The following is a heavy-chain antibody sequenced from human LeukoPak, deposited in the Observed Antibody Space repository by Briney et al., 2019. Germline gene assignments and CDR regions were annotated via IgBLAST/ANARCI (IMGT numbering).Heavy chain of an antibody. CDR3: ARGGSSGWLGV. V-gene: IGHV3-7*01. J-gene: IGHJ6*04. CDR1: GFTFSNYW. D-gene: IGHD6-19*01. Sequence: PGGSLRLSCAASGFTFSNYWMTWVRQAPGKGLEWVANIKQDGSQKYYVDSVKGRFTISRDNAKNSLYLQMNSLRAEDTAVYYCARGGSSGWLGVWGKGTTVTVSS. CDR2: IKQDGSQK.